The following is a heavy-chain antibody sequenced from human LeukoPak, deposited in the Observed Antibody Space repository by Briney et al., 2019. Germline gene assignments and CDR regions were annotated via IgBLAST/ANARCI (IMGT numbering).Heavy chain of an antibody. CDR1: GGSISSGDYY. CDR3: AREGGFYRPLDY. CDR2: IYYSGST. D-gene: IGHD3-3*01. V-gene: IGHV4-30-4*01. Sequence: SQTLSLTCTVSGGSISSGDYYWSWIRQPPGKGLEWIGYIYYSGSTYYNPSPESRLTISVDLSENHISLRLTSVTAADTAVYYCAREGGFYRPLDYSGQGTLVTVSS. J-gene: IGHJ4*02.